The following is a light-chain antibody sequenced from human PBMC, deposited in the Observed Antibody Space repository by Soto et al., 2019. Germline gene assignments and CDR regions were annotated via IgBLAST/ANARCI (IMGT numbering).Light chain of an antibody. CDR2: DAS. J-gene: IGKJ4*01. Sequence: DIQMTQSPATLSASVGDRVSITCRASQDISRWLAWYQQKPGKAPKVLIWDASSLQRGVPSRFTGSGSGTEFTLNINGLQPDDFATYYCLQDFHFLTFGGGTKVDIX. V-gene: IGKV1-5*01. CDR1: QDISRW. CDR3: LQDFHFLT.